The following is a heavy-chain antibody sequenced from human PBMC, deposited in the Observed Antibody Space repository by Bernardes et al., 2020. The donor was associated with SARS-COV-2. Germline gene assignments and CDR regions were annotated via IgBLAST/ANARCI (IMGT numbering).Heavy chain of an antibody. CDR3: ARDQACDPISCYAVYYYYFYVDV. V-gene: IGHV4-39*07. CDR1: GGSISTNSYY. D-gene: IGHD2-2*01. J-gene: IGHJ6*03. Sequence: SESLPLTCTVSGGSISTNSYYRGWLLQPPGKGLEWIGSIYHSGSTYYNPSLKSRATITVDSSKNHFSLKLNSVTEADTALSYCARDQACDPISCYAVYYYYFYVDVWGKGNTVTVSS. CDR2: IYHSGST.